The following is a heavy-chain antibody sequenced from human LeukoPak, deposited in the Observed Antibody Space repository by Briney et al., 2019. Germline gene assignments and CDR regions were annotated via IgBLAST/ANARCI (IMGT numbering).Heavy chain of an antibody. CDR3: ARILSGFGSDY. CDR1: GFTFSNFA. J-gene: IGHJ4*02. Sequence: GGSLRLPCAASGFTFSNFAMNWVRQAPGKGLEWVSRISGSGARSYYADSVKGRFTISRDNSKNTLYLQMHSLRVEDTAVYYCARILSGFGSDYWGQGTLVTVSS. D-gene: IGHD2/OR15-2a*01. V-gene: IGHV3-23*01. CDR2: ISGSGARS.